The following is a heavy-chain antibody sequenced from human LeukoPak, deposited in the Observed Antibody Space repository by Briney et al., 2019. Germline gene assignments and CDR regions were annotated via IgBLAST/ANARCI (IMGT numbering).Heavy chain of an antibody. CDR1: GFTVTSNY. J-gene: IGHJ3*02. CDR2: IYSVGRT. V-gene: IGHV3-66*01. CDR3: ARDRGYSGSDSAFDI. D-gene: IGHD5-12*01. Sequence: GGSLRLSCAASGFTVTSNYMSCVRQAPGKGLEWVSVIYSVGRTYYADSGKGRFTNSRDNSKHTLYLQMNSLRAEDPAVYYCARDRGYSGSDSAFDIWGQGTMVTVSS.